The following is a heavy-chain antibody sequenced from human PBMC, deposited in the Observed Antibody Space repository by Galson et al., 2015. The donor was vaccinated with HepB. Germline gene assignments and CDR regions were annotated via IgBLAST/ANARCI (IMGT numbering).Heavy chain of an antibody. CDR3: ARRRPEWEFLDL. V-gene: IGHV5-51*01. J-gene: IGHJ5*02. D-gene: IGHD1-26*01. CDR1: GYSFKTCW. CDR2: IYPGDSDT. Sequence: QSGAEVKKPGESLKISCKGSGYSFKTCWIGWVRQMPGKGLEWMGIIYPGDSDTRYSPSFQGQVTISADKSINTAYLQWSSLKASDTAMYYCARRRPEWEFLDLWGHGTLVTVSS.